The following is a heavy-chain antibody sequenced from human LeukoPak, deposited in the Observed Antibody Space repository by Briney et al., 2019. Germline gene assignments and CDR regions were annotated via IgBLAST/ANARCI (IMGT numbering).Heavy chain of an antibody. D-gene: IGHD2-15*01. V-gene: IGHV1-69*04. CDR1: GGTFSSYA. CDR2: IIPILGIA. CDR3: ARGVCSGGSCRLDY. Sequence: SVKVSCKASGGTFSSYAISWVRQAPGQGLGWMGRIIPILGIANYAQKFQGRVTITADKSTSTAYMELSSLRSEDTAVYYCARGVCSGGSCRLDYWGQGTLVTVSS. J-gene: IGHJ4*02.